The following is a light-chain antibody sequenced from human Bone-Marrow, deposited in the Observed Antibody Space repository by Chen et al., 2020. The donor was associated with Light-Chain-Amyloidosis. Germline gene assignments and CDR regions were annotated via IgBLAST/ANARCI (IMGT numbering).Light chain of an antibody. V-gene: IGKV3-11*01. CDR2: DAS. CDR3: QQRSNWPLT. J-gene: IGKJ4*01. Sequence: IVLTQSPATLSLSPGERATLSCRASQSVSSYLAWYQQKPGQAPRLPIYDASNRATGIPARFSGSGSGTDFTHTISSLEPEDFAVYYCQQRSNWPLTFGGGTKVEIK. CDR1: QSVSSY.